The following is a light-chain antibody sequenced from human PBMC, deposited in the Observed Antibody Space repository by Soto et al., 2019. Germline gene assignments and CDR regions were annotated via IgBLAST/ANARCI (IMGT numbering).Light chain of an antibody. Sequence: QSVLTQPPSVSGAPGQRVTISCTGSSSNIGAGYDVHWYQQLPGTAPKLLVYTNSNRPSGVPDRFSGSKSGTSASLAITGLQAEDEADYYGQSYDSSLSGFVFGTGTKLTVL. J-gene: IGLJ1*01. CDR2: TNS. V-gene: IGLV1-40*01. CDR3: QSYDSSLSGFV. CDR1: SSNIGAGYD.